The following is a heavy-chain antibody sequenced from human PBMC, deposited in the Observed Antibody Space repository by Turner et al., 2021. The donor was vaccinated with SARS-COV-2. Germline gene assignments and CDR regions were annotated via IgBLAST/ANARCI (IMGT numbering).Heavy chain of an antibody. CDR1: GYTLTELS. D-gene: IGHD2-15*01. CDR2: INPKNVDT. Sequence: QVQLVQSGAEVKRPGASVKVSCKVSGYTLTELSIHWVRQAPGQGLEWVGWINPKNVDTHFPQNFRGRVTMTRDTSISTVYMELTRLRSDDTAVYYCARAPSQYCTYGTCYEGFFDYWGQGSLVTVSS. J-gene: IGHJ4*02. CDR3: ARAPSQYCTYGTCYEGFFDY. V-gene: IGHV1-2*02.